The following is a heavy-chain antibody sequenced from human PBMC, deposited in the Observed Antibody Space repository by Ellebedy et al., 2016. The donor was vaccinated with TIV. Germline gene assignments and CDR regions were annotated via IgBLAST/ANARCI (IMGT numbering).Heavy chain of an antibody. D-gene: IGHD5-12*01. J-gene: IGHJ4*02. V-gene: IGHV1-8*01. Sequence: ASVKVSCXASGYNFSNYDINWVRQATGQGLEWIGWVNPNSGDTGYARNFQGRVTMTRDTSIVTAYMELSSLTSEDTAMYYCARGTGHSGYDLGDYWGQGTLVTVSS. CDR2: VNPNSGDT. CDR3: ARGTGHSGYDLGDY. CDR1: GYNFSNYD.